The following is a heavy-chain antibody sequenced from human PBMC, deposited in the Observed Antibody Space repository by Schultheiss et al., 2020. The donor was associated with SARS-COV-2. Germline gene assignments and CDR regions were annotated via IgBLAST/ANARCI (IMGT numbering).Heavy chain of an antibody. J-gene: IGHJ5*02. Sequence: ASVKVSCKASGYTFISYGISWVRQAPGQGLEWMGWISAYNGNTNYAQKLQGRVTMTRDTSISTAYMELSSLRSEDTAVYYCARSGVVPALGWFDPWGQGTLVTVSS. CDR2: ISAYNGNT. V-gene: IGHV1-18*01. CDR3: ARSGVVPALGWFDP. CDR1: GYTFISYG. D-gene: IGHD2-2*01.